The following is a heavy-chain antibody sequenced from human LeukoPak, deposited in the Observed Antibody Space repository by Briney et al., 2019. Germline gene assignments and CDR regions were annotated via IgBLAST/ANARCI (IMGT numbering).Heavy chain of an antibody. Sequence: GGSLRLSCAASGFTFSSYAMSWVRQAPGKGLEWVSAISGSGGSTYYADSVKGRFTISRDNSKNTLYLQMNSLRAEDTAVYYCAKAHYYDSSGYYDYWGQGTLVTVSS. J-gene: IGHJ4*02. CDR1: GFTFSSYA. D-gene: IGHD3-22*01. CDR3: AKAHYYDSSGYYDY. CDR2: ISGSGGST. V-gene: IGHV3-23*01.